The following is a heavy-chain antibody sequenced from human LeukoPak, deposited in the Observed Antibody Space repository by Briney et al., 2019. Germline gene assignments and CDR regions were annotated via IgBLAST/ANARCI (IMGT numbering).Heavy chain of an antibody. CDR2: MNPNSGNT. V-gene: IGHV1-8*01. D-gene: IGHD3-3*01. CDR1: GYTFTSYD. Sequence: ASVKVSCKASGYTFTSYDINWVRQSTGQGLDGMGWMNPNSGNTGYGQKFQGRVTMTRNTSIRTAYMELSSLRSEDTAVYYCARGFTIFGVDRWGQGTMVTVSS. CDR3: ARGFTIFGVDR. J-gene: IGHJ4*02.